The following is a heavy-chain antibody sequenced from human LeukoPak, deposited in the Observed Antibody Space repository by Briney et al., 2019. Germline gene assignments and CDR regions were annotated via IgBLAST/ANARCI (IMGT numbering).Heavy chain of an antibody. CDR3: ASLRERSYYARGFDY. V-gene: IGHV4-39*01. J-gene: IGHJ4*02. CDR1: GGSISSSSYY. D-gene: IGHD3-3*01. Sequence: SETLSLTCTVSGGSISSSSYYWGWILQPPGKGLEWIGSIYYSGSIYYNPSLKSRVTISVDTSKNQFSLKLSSVTAANTAVYYCASLRERSYYARGFDYWGQGTLVTVSS. CDR2: IYYSGSI.